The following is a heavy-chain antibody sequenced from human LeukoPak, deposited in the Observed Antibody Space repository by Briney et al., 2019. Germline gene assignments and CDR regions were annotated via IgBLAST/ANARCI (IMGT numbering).Heavy chain of an antibody. CDR2: INPDSGDS. J-gene: IGHJ4*02. D-gene: IGHD5-12*01. V-gene: IGHV1-2*02. Sequence: ASVKVSCKASGYTFTGYYIHWLRQAPGQGLEWMAWINPDSGDSYSAPKFQGRVTMTRDTSISTASLEVSWLTSDDTAVYHCTTGVATAFTYWGQGTLVTVSS. CDR3: TTGVATAFTY. CDR1: GYTFTGYY.